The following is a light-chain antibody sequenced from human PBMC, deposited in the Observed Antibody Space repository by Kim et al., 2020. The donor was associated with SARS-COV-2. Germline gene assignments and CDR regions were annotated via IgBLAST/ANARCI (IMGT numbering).Light chain of an antibody. CDR3: CSYAGSYGVV. CDR1: SRDVGDYNY. Sequence: GPSVTYSGTGNSRDVGDYNYVSWYQQHPGKAPKLMISDASKRPSGVPDRFAGSKSGNTASLTSSGLQAEDEADYYCCSYAGSYGVVFGGGTQLTVL. CDR2: DAS. V-gene: IGLV2-11*01. J-gene: IGLJ2*01.